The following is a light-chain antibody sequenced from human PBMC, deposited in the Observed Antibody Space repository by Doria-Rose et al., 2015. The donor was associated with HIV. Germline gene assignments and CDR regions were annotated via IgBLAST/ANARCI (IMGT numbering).Light chain of an antibody. CDR2: AAS. Sequence: TQSPSSLSASVGDRVTITCRASQNINRFLNWYQQKPGKVPKVLIYAASSLQSGVPSRFSGSGSGTDCTLTISSLQPEEFATYYCQQSFSTPRTFGQGTKVEIK. J-gene: IGKJ1*01. V-gene: IGKV1-39*01. CDR1: QNINRF. CDR3: QQSFSTPRT.